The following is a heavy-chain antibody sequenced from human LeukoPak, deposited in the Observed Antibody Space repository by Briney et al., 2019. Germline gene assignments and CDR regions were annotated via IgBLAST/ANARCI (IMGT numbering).Heavy chain of an antibody. CDR3: AKDVAAAGYFDY. J-gene: IGHJ4*02. V-gene: IGHV3-23*01. CDR2: ISGSGGST. Sequence: GGPLRLSCAASGFTFSSYAMSWVRQAPGKGLEWVSAISGSGGSTYYADSVKGRFTISRDNSKNTLYLQMNSLRAEDTAVYYCAKDVAAAGYFDYWGQGTLVTVSS. CDR1: GFTFSSYA. D-gene: IGHD6-13*01.